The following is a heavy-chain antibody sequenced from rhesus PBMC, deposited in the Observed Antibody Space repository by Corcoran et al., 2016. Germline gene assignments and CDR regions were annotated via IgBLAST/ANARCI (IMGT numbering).Heavy chain of an antibody. Sequence: QVQLQESGPGLVKPSETLSLTCAVSGGSRSSNYWSWIRQPPGKGLEWIGRLSCSCGSPNTNPSPKSRITISTDTSKNQFALELSSVTAADTAVYYFAEPRGYSGPFDYWGQGVLVTGSS. CDR3: AEPRGYSGPFDY. CDR1: GGSRSSNY. D-gene: IGHD6-25*01. CDR2: LSCSCGSP. V-gene: IGHV4-173*01. J-gene: IGHJ4*01.